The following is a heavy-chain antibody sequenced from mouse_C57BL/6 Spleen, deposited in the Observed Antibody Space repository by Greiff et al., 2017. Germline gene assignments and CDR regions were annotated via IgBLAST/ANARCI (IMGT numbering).Heavy chain of an antibody. CDR3: ARGGITTVVADWYFDV. Sequence: QVQLKESGAELAKPGASVKLSCKASGYTFTSYWMHWVKQRPGQGLEWIGYINPSSGYTKYNQKFKDKDTLTADKSSSTAYMQLSSLTYEDSAVYYCARGGITTVVADWYFDVLGTGTTVTVSS. CDR2: INPSSGYT. CDR1: GYTFTSYW. J-gene: IGHJ1*03. D-gene: IGHD1-1*01. V-gene: IGHV1-7*01.